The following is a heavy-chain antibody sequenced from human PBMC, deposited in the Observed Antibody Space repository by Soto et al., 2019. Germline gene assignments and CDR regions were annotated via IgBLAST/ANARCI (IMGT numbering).Heavy chain of an antibody. Sequence: QVQLVESGGGGVQPGRSLRLSCAASGFTFSSYGRHWVRQAPGKGLEGVAIISYDGSNQYYADSVKGRFTISRDNSKNTLYLQMNSLGTEDTAVYYCAKALGELSPESYDHWGQGVLVTVSS. CDR3: AKALGELSPESYDH. V-gene: IGHV3-30*18. D-gene: IGHD3-16*02. J-gene: IGHJ4*02. CDR1: GFTFSSYG. CDR2: ISYDGSNQ.